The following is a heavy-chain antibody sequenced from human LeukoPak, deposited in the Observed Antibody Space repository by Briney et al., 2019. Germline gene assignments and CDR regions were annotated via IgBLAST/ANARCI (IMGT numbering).Heavy chain of an antibody. J-gene: IGHJ4*02. CDR3: TRAVRNQLLSEY. V-gene: IGHV1-8*01. CDR1: GYTFSNYD. Sequence: ASVKVSCKASGYTFSNYDVTWVRQAPGQGLEYMGWMNPNSGNTGFAQKFRGRLTLISDASTTSAFMELTRLTSEDTAVYYCTRAVRNQLLSEYWGQETRITVSS. CDR2: MNPNSGNT. D-gene: IGHD2-2*01.